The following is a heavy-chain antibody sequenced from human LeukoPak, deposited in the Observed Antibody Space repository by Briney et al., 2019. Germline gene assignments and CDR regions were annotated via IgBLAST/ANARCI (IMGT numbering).Heavy chain of an antibody. CDR1: GFTFTSSA. CDR2: IVVGSGNT. CDR3: AAEVGNPSANYDFWSGYYPRPFDY. D-gene: IGHD3-3*01. Sequence: SVKVSCKASGFTFTSSAMQWVRQARGQRLEWIGCIVVGSGNTNYAQKFQERVTITRDMSTSTAYMELSSLRSEDTAVYYCAAEVGNPSANYDFWSGYYPRPFDYWGQGTTVTVSS. V-gene: IGHV1-58*02. J-gene: IGHJ4*03.